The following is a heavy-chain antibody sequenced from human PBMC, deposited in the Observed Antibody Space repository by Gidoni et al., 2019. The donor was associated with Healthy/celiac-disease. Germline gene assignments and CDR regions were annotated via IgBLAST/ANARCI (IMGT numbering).Heavy chain of an antibody. Sequence: QVTLKESGPVLVKPTETLTLTCTVSGFSLSNARMGVRWIRQPPGKALEWLAHIFSNDEKSYSTSLKSRLTSSKDTSKSQVVLTMTNMDPVDTATYYCARIVIAARPSLDYWGQGTLVTVSS. CDR1: GFSLSNARMG. V-gene: IGHV2-26*01. CDR2: IFSNDEK. CDR3: ARIVIAARPSLDY. J-gene: IGHJ4*02. D-gene: IGHD6-6*01.